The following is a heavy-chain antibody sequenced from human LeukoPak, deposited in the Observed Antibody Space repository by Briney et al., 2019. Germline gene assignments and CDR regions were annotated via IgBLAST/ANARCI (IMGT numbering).Heavy chain of an antibody. CDR1: GFTFSNCA. CDR2: INSTVINT. D-gene: IGHD3-3*01. Sequence: PGGSLRLSCAASGFTFSNCAMTWVRQAPGKGLEWVSSINSTVINTYNADSVKGRFTISRDNSKNTLYLQMNSLRADDTAIYYCAKGTVRFLEWSQRGYFDYWGQGILVTVSS. V-gene: IGHV3-23*05. J-gene: IGHJ4*02. CDR3: AKGTVRFLEWSQRGYFDY.